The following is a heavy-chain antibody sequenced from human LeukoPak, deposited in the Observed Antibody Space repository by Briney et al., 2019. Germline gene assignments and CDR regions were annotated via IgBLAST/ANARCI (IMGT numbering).Heavy chain of an antibody. V-gene: IGHV3-74*01. D-gene: IGHD3-10*01. Sequence: GGSLRLSCAAPGFTFSDYWMFWVRQAPGKGLVWVSCINGDGSSTTYADSVKGRFTISRDNAKNTLYLQMNSLRGEDTAVYYCARDAKRSFDYWGQGTLVTVSS. CDR1: GFTFSDYW. J-gene: IGHJ4*02. CDR2: INGDGSST. CDR3: ARDAKRSFDY.